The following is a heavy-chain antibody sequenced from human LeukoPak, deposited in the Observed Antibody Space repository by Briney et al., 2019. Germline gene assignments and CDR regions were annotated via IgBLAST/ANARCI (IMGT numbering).Heavy chain of an antibody. D-gene: IGHD6-13*01. Sequence: PSETLSLTCTVSGGSISSGSYYWSWIRQPAGKGLEWIGRIYTSGSTNYNPSLKSRVTISVDTSKNQFSLKLSSVTAADTAVYYCASSSRSDFNWFDPWGQGTLVTVSS. CDR1: GGSISSGSYY. J-gene: IGHJ5*02. CDR2: IYTSGST. V-gene: IGHV4-61*02. CDR3: ASSSRSDFNWFDP.